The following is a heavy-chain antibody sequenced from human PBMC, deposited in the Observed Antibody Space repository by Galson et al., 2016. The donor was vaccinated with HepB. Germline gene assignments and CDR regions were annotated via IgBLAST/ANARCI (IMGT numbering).Heavy chain of an antibody. CDR3: AKMRVYTSGWLIHGMDV. J-gene: IGHJ6*02. D-gene: IGHD6-19*01. Sequence: SLRLSCAASGFTFSSYSMNWVRQAPGKGLEWVSSISSSSSYIYYADSVKGRFTISRDNSKNTVHLHMNSLRVEDTAVYYCAKMRVYTSGWLIHGMDVWGQGTTVTVSS. CDR1: GFTFSSYS. CDR2: ISSSSSYI. V-gene: IGHV3-21*04.